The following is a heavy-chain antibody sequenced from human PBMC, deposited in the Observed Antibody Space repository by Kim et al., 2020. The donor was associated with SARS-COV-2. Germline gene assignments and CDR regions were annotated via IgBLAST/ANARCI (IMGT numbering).Heavy chain of an antibody. CDR1: GYTLTELS. D-gene: IGHD1-26*01. Sequence: ASVKVSCKVSGYTLTELSMHWVRQAPGKGLEWMGGFDPEDGETIYAQKFQGRVTMTEDTSTDTAYMELSSLRSEDTAVYYCATGNSGSPPRPSVDYWGQGTLVTVSS. V-gene: IGHV1-24*01. CDR2: FDPEDGET. J-gene: IGHJ4*02. CDR3: ATGNSGSPPRPSVDY.